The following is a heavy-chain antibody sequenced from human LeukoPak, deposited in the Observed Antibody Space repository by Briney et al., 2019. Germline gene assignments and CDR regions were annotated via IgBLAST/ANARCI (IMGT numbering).Heavy chain of an antibody. J-gene: IGHJ5*02. CDR3: AREESLQGNIVVVPAAMPESWFDP. D-gene: IGHD2-2*01. Sequence: PSDTLSLTCTVSGXSISGDYWSWIRQPPGKGLEWIAYIYYSGSTNYNPSLKNRVTISVDTSKNQFSLKLSSVTAADTAVYYCAREESLQGNIVVVPAAMPESWFDPWGQGTLVTVSS. CDR1: GXSISGDY. V-gene: IGHV4-59*01. CDR2: IYYSGST.